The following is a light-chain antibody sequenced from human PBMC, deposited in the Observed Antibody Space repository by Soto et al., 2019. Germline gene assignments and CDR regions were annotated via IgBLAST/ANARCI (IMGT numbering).Light chain of an antibody. CDR2: GAS. CDR3: QQRSNWPRT. V-gene: IGKV3D-20*02. CDR1: QSVSSSY. J-gene: IGKJ1*01. Sequence: EIVFTQSPCTLSLSPGERATLSCRASQSVSSSYLAWYQQKPGQAPRLLIYGASNRATGIPARFSGSGSGTDFTLTISSLEPEDFAFYYCQQRSNWPRTFGQGTKVDIK.